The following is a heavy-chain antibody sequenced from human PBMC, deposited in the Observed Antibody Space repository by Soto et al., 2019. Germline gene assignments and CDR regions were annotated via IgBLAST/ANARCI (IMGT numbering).Heavy chain of an antibody. V-gene: IGHV2-5*02. CDR2: IYWDDDK. CDR3: AHSRSSSSTYYFDY. J-gene: IGHJ4*02. Sequence: QITLKESGPPLVKPTQTLTLTCTFSGFSLSTSGVGVGWIRQPPGKALEWVALIYWDDDKRYSPSLKSRLTTXNXTXXNQVVLTMTNMDPVDTATYYCAHSRSSSSTYYFDYWGQGTLVTVSS. D-gene: IGHD6-13*01. CDR1: GFSLSTSGVG.